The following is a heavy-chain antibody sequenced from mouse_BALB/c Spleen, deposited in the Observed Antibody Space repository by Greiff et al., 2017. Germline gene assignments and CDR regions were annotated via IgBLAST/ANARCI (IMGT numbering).Heavy chain of an antibody. Sequence: VQLQQSGAELVKPGASVKLSCTASGFNIKDTYMHWVKQSHGKSLEWIGGINPNNGGTSYNQKFKGKATLTVDKSSSTAYMELRSLTSEDSAVYYCARYYRYAMVYWGQGTSVTVSS. CDR2: INPNNGGT. CDR1: GFNIKDTY. V-gene: IGHV1-22*01. J-gene: IGHJ4*01. CDR3: ARYYRYAMVY. D-gene: IGHD2-14*01.